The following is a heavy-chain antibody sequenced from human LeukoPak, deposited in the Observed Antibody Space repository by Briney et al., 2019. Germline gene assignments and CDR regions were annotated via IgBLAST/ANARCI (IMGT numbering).Heavy chain of an antibody. CDR3: ARDTGKCGGDCYKEAFDI. V-gene: IGHV3-53*01. Sequence: PSETLSLTCTVSGGSISSNYMTWVRQAPGKGLEWVSVLYSGGTTLYADSVKGRFTISRDNSKNTVYLQMNSLRAEDTAVYYCARDTGKCGGDCYKEAFDIWGQGTMVTVSS. CDR2: LYSGGTT. D-gene: IGHD2-21*02. CDR1: GGSISSNY. J-gene: IGHJ3*02.